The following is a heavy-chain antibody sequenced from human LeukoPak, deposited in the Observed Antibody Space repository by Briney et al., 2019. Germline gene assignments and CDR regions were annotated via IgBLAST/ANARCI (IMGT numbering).Heavy chain of an antibody. CDR3: ARAPNSDTASSHWFDP. D-gene: IGHD5-18*01. V-gene: IGHV1-24*01. Sequence: ASVKVSCKVSGYTLTELSMHWVRQAPGKGLEWMGGFDPEDGETIYAQKFQGRVTMTRDTSTSTVYMELSSLRSEDTAVYYCARAPNSDTASSHWFDPRGQGTLVTVSS. CDR2: FDPEDGET. CDR1: GYTLTELS. J-gene: IGHJ5*02.